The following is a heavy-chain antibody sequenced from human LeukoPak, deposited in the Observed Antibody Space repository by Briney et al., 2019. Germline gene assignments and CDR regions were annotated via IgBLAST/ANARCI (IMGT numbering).Heavy chain of an antibody. V-gene: IGHV4-61*01. D-gene: IGHD3-10*01. CDR2: DYCGGNT. CDR3: ARDHFGSLDS. CDR1: GFSVTIGSYC. J-gene: IGHJ4*02. Sequence: KPSETLSLTCTVSGFSVTIGSYCWGWIRQPPGKGLEWIGYDYCGGNTNYDPSLKRRVTISVDTSKNQFSLTLTSVTAADTAVYFCARDHFGSLDSWGQGILVTVSS.